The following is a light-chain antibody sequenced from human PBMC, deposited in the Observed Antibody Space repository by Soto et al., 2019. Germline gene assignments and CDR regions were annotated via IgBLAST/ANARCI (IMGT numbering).Light chain of an antibody. CDR1: QSVSNK. CDR2: ATS. CDR3: QQYNNWPRT. J-gene: IGKJ5*01. Sequence: EIVLTQSPATLSVSPGEGATLSCRASQSVSNKLAWYRQKPGQAPSLLIYATSTRATGIPARFSGSGSGTEFTLTISSLQSEDFAVYYCQQYNNWPRTFGQGTRLEIK. V-gene: IGKV3-15*01.